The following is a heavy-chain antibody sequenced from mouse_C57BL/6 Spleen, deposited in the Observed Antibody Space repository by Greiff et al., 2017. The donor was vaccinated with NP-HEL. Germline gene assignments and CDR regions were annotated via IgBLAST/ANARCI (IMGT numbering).Heavy chain of an antibody. Sequence: VQLQQSGPELVKPGASVKISCKASGYTFTDYYMNWVKQSHGKSLEWIGDINPNNGGTSYNQKFKGKATLTVDKSSSTAYMELRSLTSEASAGYYGAHYDGSSYAWLAYWGQGTLVTVSA. J-gene: IGHJ3*01. CDR1: GYTFTDYY. CDR3: AHYDGSSYAWLAY. V-gene: IGHV1-26*01. D-gene: IGHD1-1*01. CDR2: INPNNGGT.